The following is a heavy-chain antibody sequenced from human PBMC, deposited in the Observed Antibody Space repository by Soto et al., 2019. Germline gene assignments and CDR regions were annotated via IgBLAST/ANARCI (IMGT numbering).Heavy chain of an antibody. CDR1: GVTFSSYA. V-gene: IGHV1-69*13. D-gene: IGHD6-6*01. Sequence: SVKVSCKASGVTFSSYAISWVRQAPGQGLEWMGGIIPIFGTANYAQRFQGRVTITADESTSTAYMELSSLRSEDTAVYYCARDDLASRLVRGYYYYYGMDVWGQGTTVTVSS. CDR3: ARDDLASRLVRGYYYYYGMDV. J-gene: IGHJ6*02. CDR2: IIPIFGTA.